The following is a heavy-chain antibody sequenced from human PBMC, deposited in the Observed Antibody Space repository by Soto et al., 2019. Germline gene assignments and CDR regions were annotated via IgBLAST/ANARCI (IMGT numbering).Heavy chain of an antibody. CDR1: GFTFNYYW. D-gene: IGHD2-21*02. V-gene: IGHV3-74*01. J-gene: IGHJ3*01. CDR3: VRGDKGGFDL. Sequence: EVQLVESEGGLVQRGGSLRLSCAACGFTFNYYWMHWVRQAPGQGLMWVSHIQNDGSRTTYADSVKGRFTISRDNAKNTLYLQMNSLRAEDTAVYYCVRGDKGGFDLWGQGTTVTVFS. CDR2: IQNDGSRT.